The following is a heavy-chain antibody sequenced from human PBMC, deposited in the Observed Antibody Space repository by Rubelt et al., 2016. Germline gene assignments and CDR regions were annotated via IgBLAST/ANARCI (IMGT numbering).Heavy chain of an antibody. J-gene: IGHJ4*02. D-gene: IGHD1-26*01. CDR2: ISSSSTYM. Sequence: EVPLVESGGGLVKPGGSLRLSCVASGFTFDSHSMNWVRQAPGKGLEWVSSISSSSTYMFYSESVKGRFTISRDNAQSSLYLEMNSLRVEDTAVYYCARGLVGATVDYWGQGTQVTVS. CDR3: ARGLVGATVDY. CDR1: GFTFDSHS. V-gene: IGHV3-21*02.